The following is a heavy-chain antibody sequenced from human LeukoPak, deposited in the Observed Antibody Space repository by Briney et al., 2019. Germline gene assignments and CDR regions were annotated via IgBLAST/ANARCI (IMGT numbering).Heavy chain of an antibody. CDR2: IYYSGST. J-gene: IGHJ4*02. CDR3: ARGPAATGSEAYGDYPRHFDY. Sequence: SETLSLTCTVSGGSISSSSYYWGWIRQPPGKGLEWIGSIYYSGSTYYNPSLKSRVTISVDTSKNQFSLKLSSVTAADTAVYYCARGPAATGSEAYGDYPRHFDYWGQGTLVTVSS. V-gene: IGHV4-39*07. D-gene: IGHD4-17*01. CDR1: GGSISSSSYY.